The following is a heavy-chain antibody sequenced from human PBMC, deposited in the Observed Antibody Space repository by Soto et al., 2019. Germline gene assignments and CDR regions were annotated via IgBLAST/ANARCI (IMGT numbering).Heavy chain of an antibody. CDR1: GYTFTNYA. CDR2: INAGNGNT. V-gene: IGHV1-3*01. CDR3: ARSLGSSWYYFDY. D-gene: IGHD6-13*01. J-gene: IGHJ4*02. Sequence: ASVKVSCKASGYTFTNYAIHWVRQAPGQRLEWMGWINAGNGNTRYSQRFQGRATITADESTSTAYMELSSLRSEDTAVYYCARSLGSSWYYFDYWGQGTLVTVSS.